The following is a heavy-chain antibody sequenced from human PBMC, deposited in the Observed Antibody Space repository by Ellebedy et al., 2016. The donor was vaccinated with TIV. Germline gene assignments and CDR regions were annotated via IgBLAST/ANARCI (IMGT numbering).Heavy chain of an antibody. Sequence: GGSLRLXYAASGFVFKSYSMNWVRQAPGKGLEWVASISDRNSKRFYSDSVKGRFIISRDDATSSLFLEMNTLRVEDTAVYYCARPMFYYHYYMDVWGKGTTVIV. J-gene: IGHJ6*03. CDR1: GFVFKSYS. V-gene: IGHV3-21*01. D-gene: IGHD3-10*02. CDR3: ARPMFYYHYYMDV. CDR2: ISDRNSKR.